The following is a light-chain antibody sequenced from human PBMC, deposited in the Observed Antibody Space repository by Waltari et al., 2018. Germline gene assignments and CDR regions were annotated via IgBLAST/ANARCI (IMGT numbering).Light chain of an antibody. CDR1: SSDVGCYNL. CDR3: CSYAGSSTSV. V-gene: IGLV2-23*01. CDR2: EGS. Sequence: QSALTQPASVSGSPGQSITISCTGTSSDVGCYNLVSWYQQHPGKAPKLMIDEGSKRPSGVSNRFSGSKSGNTASLTISGLQAEDEADYYCCSYAGSSTSVFGGGTKLTVL. J-gene: IGLJ3*02.